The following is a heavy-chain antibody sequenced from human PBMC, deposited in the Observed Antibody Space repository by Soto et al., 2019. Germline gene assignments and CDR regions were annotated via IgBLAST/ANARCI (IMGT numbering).Heavy chain of an antibody. CDR1: GFSLSTSGLG. J-gene: IGHJ4*02. V-gene: IGHV2-5*02. D-gene: IGHD2-15*01. CDR3: AHRSQIHDY. CDR2: LYCDDDK. Sequence: QITLTESGPTLVHPTQPLTLTCTLSGFSLSTSGLGVGWISQPPVKALEWLALLYCDDDKRYSPSLKSRLTTTKYTSTNQVVLTLTNLAPMDTATYYCAHRSQIHDYWGQGILVTVSS.